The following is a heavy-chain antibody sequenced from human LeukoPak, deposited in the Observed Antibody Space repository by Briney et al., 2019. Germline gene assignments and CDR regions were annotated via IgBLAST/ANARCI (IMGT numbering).Heavy chain of an antibody. CDR2: IAYDGSNK. CDR1: GFTFSSYG. V-gene: IGHV3-30*19. D-gene: IGHD3-22*01. Sequence: GGSLRLSCAASGFTFSSYGMHWLRQAPGKGLEWVAVIAYDGSNKYSADSLKGQGRFTISRDNSKNTLFLEMNSLRPEDTAVYYCAKYAAAGAYDRHSEIDSWGQGTLVTVSS. J-gene: IGHJ4*02. CDR3: AKYAAAGAYDRHSEIDS.